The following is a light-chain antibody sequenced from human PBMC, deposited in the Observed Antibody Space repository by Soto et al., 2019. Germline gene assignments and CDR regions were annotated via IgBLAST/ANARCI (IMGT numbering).Light chain of an antibody. CDR3: LLCYGAAVV. J-gene: IGLJ2*01. V-gene: IGLV7-43*01. Sequence: QAVVTQEPSLTVSPGGTVTLTCACSTGPVTSDYYPNWFQQKPGRAPRALIYSTTKKHSWTPARFSGSLLGGKAALTLSGVQPEDEADYYCLLCYGAAVVFGGGTKLTVL. CDR1: TGPVTSDYY. CDR2: STT.